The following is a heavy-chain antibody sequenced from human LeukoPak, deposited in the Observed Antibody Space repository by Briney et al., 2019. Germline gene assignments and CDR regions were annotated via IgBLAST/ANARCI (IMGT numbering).Heavy chain of an antibody. CDR1: GGSISSGSYY. CDR2: IYTSGST. D-gene: IGHD3-16*02. CDR3: ARYIWGSYPTFEDY. J-gene: IGHJ4*02. V-gene: IGHV4-61*02. Sequence: SETLSLTCTVSGGSISSGSYYWSWIRQPAGKGLEWIGRIYTSGSTNYNPSLKSRVTISVDTSKYQFSLKLSSVTAADTAVYYCARYIWGSYPTFEDYWGQGTLVTVSS.